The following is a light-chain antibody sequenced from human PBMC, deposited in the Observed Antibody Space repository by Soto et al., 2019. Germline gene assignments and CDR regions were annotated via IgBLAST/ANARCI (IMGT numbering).Light chain of an antibody. J-gene: IGKJ5*01. CDR1: QNIHAN. V-gene: IGKV3-15*01. CDR3: QQYYNWPRT. CDR2: GAS. Sequence: VMTQAPATLYLHPGGRAILSCRAGQNIHANLAWYQQKPGQAPRPLFYGASTGATGLPARFSGSGSGTEFTLTINRLKPEDCAVYDCQQYYNWPRTFCQGTRLEIK.